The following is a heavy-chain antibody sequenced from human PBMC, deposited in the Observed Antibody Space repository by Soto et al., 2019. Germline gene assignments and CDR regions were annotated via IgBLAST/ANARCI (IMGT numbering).Heavy chain of an antibody. J-gene: IGHJ6*02. D-gene: IGHD3-16*01. CDR3: TKARLWGGDGYNSYYYNAMDV. CDR2: ISSSGSSI. Sequence: GGSLRLSCVASGLTFSSWMSWVRQAPGKGLEWVSYISSSGSSIDYADSVKGRFTISRDNAKNSLYLQMNSLRPEDTALYYCTKARLWGGDGYNSYYYNAMDVWGQGTTVTVSS. V-gene: IGHV3-11*01. CDR1: GLTFSSW.